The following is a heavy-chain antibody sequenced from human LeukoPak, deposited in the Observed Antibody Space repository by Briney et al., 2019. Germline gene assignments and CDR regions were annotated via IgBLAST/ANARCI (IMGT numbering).Heavy chain of an antibody. CDR3: ARVGIAAALDY. Sequence: GGSLRLSCAASGFTFSSYSMNWVRQAPGKGLEWVSSISSSSYIYYADSVKGRFTISRDNAKNSLYLQMNSLRAEDTAVYYCARVGIAAALDYWGQGTLVTVSS. J-gene: IGHJ4*02. CDR1: GFTFSSYS. D-gene: IGHD6-13*01. V-gene: IGHV3-21*01. CDR2: ISSSSYI.